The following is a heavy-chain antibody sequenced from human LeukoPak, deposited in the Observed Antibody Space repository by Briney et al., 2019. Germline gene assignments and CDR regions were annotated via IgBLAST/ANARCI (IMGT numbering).Heavy chain of an antibody. V-gene: IGHV4-38-2*02. CDR3: ARDRWFDSSGYYYDFDY. J-gene: IGHJ4*02. Sequence: TTSETLSLTCTVSGYSISSGYYWGWIRQPPGRGLEWIGSVWHSGITYYNPSLKSRVTISVDTSKNQFSLKVTSVTAADTAVYYCARDRWFDSSGYYYDFDYWGQGTLVTVSS. CDR1: GYSISSGYY. CDR2: VWHSGIT. D-gene: IGHD3-22*01.